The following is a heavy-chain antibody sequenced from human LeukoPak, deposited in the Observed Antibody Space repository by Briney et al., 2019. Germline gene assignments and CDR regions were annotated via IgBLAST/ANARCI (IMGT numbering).Heavy chain of an antibody. Sequence: PRGSPRLSCAASGFTLSGNWMHWVRQAPGGGLVWVSRINSDGSSTSYADSVKGRFTISRDNAKNTLYLQMNSLRAEDTAVYYCARRDNYDYWGQGTLVTVSS. J-gene: IGHJ4*02. CDR1: GFTLSGNW. D-gene: IGHD2-15*01. V-gene: IGHV3-74*01. CDR3: ARRDNYDY. CDR2: INSDGSST.